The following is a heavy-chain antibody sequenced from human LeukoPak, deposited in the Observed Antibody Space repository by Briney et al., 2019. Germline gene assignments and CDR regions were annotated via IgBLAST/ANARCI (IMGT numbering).Heavy chain of an antibody. CDR2: ISSSSSYI. Sequence: GGSLRLSCAASGFTFSSYSMNWVRQAPGKGLEWVSSISSSSSYIYYGDSVKGRFTISRDNAKNSLYLQMNSLRAEDTAVYYCARDQGYCSSTSCYRGALYYYYYMDVWGKGTTVTVSS. D-gene: IGHD2-2*01. CDR1: GFTFSSYS. V-gene: IGHV3-21*01. CDR3: ARDQGYCSSTSCYRGALYYYYYMDV. J-gene: IGHJ6*03.